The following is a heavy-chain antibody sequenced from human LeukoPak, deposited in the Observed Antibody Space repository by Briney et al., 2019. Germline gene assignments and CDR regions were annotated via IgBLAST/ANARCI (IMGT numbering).Heavy chain of an antibody. CDR3: AKAVGRSGSFGYFDY. J-gene: IGHJ4*02. CDR2: ISYDGNKI. V-gene: IGHV3-30-3*01. D-gene: IGHD1-26*01. Sequence: GGSLRLSCAASGFTFNIYPLHWVRQAPGKGLEWVTLISYDGNKIYYADSVKGRFTISRDNSKNTLFLQMNSLRAEDTAVYYCAKAVGRSGSFGYFDYWGQGTLVTVSS. CDR1: GFTFNIYP.